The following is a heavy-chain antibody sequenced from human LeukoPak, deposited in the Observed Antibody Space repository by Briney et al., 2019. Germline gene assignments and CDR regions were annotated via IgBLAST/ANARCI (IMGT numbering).Heavy chain of an antibody. V-gene: IGHV3-23*01. D-gene: IGHD1-1*01. CDR2: ISGSGGST. Sequence: GGSLRLSCAASGFTFSSYAMSWVRQAPGKGLEWVSAISGSGGSTYYADSVKGRFTISRDNSKNTLYLQMNSLRAEDTAVYYCAKEPFLTPKLERRDWFDPWGQGTLVTVSS. CDR3: AKEPFLTPKLERRDWFDP. CDR1: GFTFSSYA. J-gene: IGHJ5*02.